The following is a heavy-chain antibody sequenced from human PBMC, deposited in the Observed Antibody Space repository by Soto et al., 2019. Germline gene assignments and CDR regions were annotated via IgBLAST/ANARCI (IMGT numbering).Heavy chain of an antibody. CDR1: GGSISSYY. V-gene: IGHV4-59*01. CDR2: IYYSGST. Sequence: SETLSLTCTVSGGSISSYYWGWIRQPPGKGLEWIGYIYYSGSTNYNPSLKSRVTISVDTSKNQFSLKLRSVTAADTAVYYCARENGYSGIYYGFDYWGQGALVTVSS. J-gene: IGHJ4*02. D-gene: IGHD1-26*01. CDR3: ARENGYSGIYYGFDY.